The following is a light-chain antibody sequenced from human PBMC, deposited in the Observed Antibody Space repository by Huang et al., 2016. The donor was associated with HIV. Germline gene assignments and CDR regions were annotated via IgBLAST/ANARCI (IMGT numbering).Light chain of an antibody. Sequence: DIQTTQSPSSLSASVVERVTITCRASQSITSYLFWNQQKPGKAPKVLIHYASSVQSGVPARFSGSGSGTDFSLTISRLQAEDFATYYCQQSYSSPPTFGQGTKVEIK. CDR3: QQSYSSPPT. CDR1: QSITSY. CDR2: YAS. J-gene: IGKJ2*01. V-gene: IGKV1-39*01.